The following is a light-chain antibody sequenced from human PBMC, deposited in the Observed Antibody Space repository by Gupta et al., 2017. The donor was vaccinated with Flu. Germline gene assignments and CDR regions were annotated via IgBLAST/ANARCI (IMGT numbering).Light chain of an antibody. CDR3: QQYGSSPRT. J-gene: IGKJ1*01. CDR2: GAS. V-gene: IGKV3-20*01. CDR1: QSVSSNF. Sequence: DIVLTQSPGTLSLSPGERATLSCRATQSVSSNFLAWYQQKPGQAPRLLIYGASSRAAGIPDRFSGGGSGTDFTLTISRLEPEDFAVYYCQQYGSSPRTFGQGTKVEIK.